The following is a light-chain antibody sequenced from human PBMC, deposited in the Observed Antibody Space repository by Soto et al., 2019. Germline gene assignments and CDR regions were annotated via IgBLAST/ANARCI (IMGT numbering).Light chain of an antibody. V-gene: IGKV3-20*01. Sequence: EIVLTQSPGTLSLSPGERATLSCRASQSVSSSYLAWYQQKPGQAPRLLIYGASSRATGIPDRFSGSGSGTDFTLTIRRLETEDFAVYYCQQYGSSPRFTFGPGTKVDIK. CDR2: GAS. J-gene: IGKJ3*01. CDR1: QSVSSSY. CDR3: QQYGSSPRFT.